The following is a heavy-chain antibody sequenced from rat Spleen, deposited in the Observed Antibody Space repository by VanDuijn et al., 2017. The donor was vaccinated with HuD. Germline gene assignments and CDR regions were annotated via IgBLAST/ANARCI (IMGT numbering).Heavy chain of an antibody. V-gene: IGHV5-29*01. CDR2: LSYDGGNT. CDR3: TTTSY. J-gene: IGHJ2*01. Sequence: EVQLVESDGGLVQPGRSLKLSCAASGFTFSNYYMAWVTPAPKKGLEWVATLSYDGGNTYYRDSVKGRFTVSRENTERTLYLLVDSLRSEDTATYYCTTTSYWGQGVMVTVSS. CDR1: GFTFSNYY.